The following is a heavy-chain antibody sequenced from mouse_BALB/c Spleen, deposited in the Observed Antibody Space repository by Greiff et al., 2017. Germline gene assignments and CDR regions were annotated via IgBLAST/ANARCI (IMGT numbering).Heavy chain of an antibody. CDR2: ISSGGSYT. D-gene: IGHD2-3*01. V-gene: IGHV5-9-3*01. CDR1: GFTFSSYA. J-gene: IGHJ1*01. Sequence: EVQVVESGGGLVKPGGSLKLSCAASGFTFSSYAMSWVRQTPEKRLEWVATISSGGSYTYYPDSVKGRFTISRDNAKNTLYLQMSSLRSEDTAMYYCARQGGYLWYFDVWGAGTTVTVSS. CDR3: ARQGGYLWYFDV.